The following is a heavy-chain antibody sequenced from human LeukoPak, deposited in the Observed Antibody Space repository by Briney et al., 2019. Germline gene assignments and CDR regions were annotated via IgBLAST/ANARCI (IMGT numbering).Heavy chain of an antibody. CDR2: IIYDGRHT. J-gene: IGHJ4*02. D-gene: IGHD3-22*01. Sequence: GSLRLSFTASGFTFIMYAMSWVRQAPGKGLESVASIIYDGRHTYYSASVKGRFTISRDNSQHTLYLQMNSLRAEDTALYYCAKDGLSYDGSTHVYYFQSLGQGTLVTVSS. CDR3: AKDGLSYDGSTHVYYFQS. CDR1: GFTFIMYA. V-gene: IGHV3-23*01.